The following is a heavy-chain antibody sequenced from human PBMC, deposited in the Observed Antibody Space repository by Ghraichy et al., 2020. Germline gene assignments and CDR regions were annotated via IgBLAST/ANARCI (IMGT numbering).Heavy chain of an antibody. Sequence: LSLTCAASGFTFSNYGMHWVRQAPGKGLEWVAVISYDGSNKDYADSVKGRFTISRDNSKNTLYLQMNSLRAEDTALYYCARDSAREQCWFDPWGQGTLVTVSS. CDR1: GFTFSNYG. CDR3: ARDSAREQCWFDP. D-gene: IGHD6-19*01. J-gene: IGHJ5*02. V-gene: IGHV3-30-3*01. CDR2: ISYDGSNK.